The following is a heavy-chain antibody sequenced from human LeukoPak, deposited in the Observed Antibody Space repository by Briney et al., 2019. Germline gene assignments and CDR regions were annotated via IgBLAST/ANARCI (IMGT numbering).Heavy chain of an antibody. D-gene: IGHD1-7*01. CDR2: IRSKANSYAT. CDR1: GFTFSGST. V-gene: IGHV3-73*01. Sequence: PGGSLRLSCAASGFTFSGSTMHWVRQASGKGLEWVGRIRSKANSYATAYAASVEGRFTISRDDSKNTAYLQMNSLKTEDTAMYYCTRSIPGITAHFDYWGQGTLVTVSS. CDR3: TRSIPGITAHFDY. J-gene: IGHJ4*02.